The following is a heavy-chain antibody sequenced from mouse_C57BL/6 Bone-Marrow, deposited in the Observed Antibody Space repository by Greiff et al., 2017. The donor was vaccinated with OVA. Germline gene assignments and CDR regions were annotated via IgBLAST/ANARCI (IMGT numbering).Heavy chain of an antibody. J-gene: IGHJ3*01. Sequence: VHLVESGPGLVQPSQSLSITCTVSGFSLTSYGVHWVRQSPGKGLEWLGVIWSGGSTDYNAAFISRLSISKDNSKSQVFFKMNSLQADDTAIYYCARNEGDSSGYWFAYWGQGTLVTVSA. CDR3: ARNEGDSSGYWFAY. CDR1: GFSLTSYG. V-gene: IGHV2-2*01. CDR2: IWSGGST. D-gene: IGHD3-2*02.